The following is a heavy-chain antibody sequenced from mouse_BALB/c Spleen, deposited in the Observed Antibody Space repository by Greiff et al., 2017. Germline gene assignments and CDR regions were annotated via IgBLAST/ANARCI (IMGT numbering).Heavy chain of an antibody. Sequence: EVKLMESGGGLVQPGGSRKLSCAASGFTFSSFGMHWVRQAPEKGLEWVAYISSGSSTIYYADTVKGRFTISRDNPKNTLFLQMTSLRSEDTAMYYCARGRGNYYAMDYWGQGTSVTVSS. CDR3: ARGRGNYYAMDY. CDR1: GFTFSSFG. D-gene: IGHD2-1*01. J-gene: IGHJ4*01. CDR2: ISSGSSTI. V-gene: IGHV5-17*02.